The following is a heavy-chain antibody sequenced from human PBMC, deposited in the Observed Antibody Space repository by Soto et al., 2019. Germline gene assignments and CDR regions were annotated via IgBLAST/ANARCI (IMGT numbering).Heavy chain of an antibody. CDR3: ARDRVTSTVTKRGWFDP. Sequence: QVQLVQSGAEVKKPGASVKVSCKASGYTFTSYGISWVRQAPGQGLEWMGWISAYNGNTNYAQKLQGRVTMTTDSSTSTAYMELRSLSSDDTAVYYCARDRVTSTVTKRGWFDPWCQGTLVTVSS. J-gene: IGHJ5*02. CDR2: ISAYNGNT. D-gene: IGHD4-17*01. CDR1: GYTFTSYG. V-gene: IGHV1-18*01.